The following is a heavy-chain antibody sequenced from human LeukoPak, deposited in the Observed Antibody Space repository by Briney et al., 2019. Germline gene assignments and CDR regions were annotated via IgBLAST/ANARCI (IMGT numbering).Heavy chain of an antibody. V-gene: IGHV3-23*01. CDR1: GFTFSSYA. CDR3: AKVGLWRIIFDY. J-gene: IGHJ4*02. CDR2: ISGSGGST. Sequence: GGSLRLSCAASGFTFSSYAMNWVRQAPGEGLEWVSTISGSGGSTYYADSVKGRFTISGDNSNNTLYLQMNSLRAEDTAVYYCAKVGLWRIIFDYWGQGTLVTVSS. D-gene: IGHD2-15*01.